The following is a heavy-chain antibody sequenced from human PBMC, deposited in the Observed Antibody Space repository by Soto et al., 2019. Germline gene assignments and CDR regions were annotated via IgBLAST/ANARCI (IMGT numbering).Heavy chain of an antibody. CDR3: ARQLAGRYPDAFDI. Sequence: GASVKVSCKASGYTFTSYDINWVRQATGQGLEWMGWMNPNSGNTGYAQKFQGRVTMTRNTSISTAYMELSSLRSEDTAVYYCARQLAGRYPDAFDICGQRKMVTVS. D-gene: IGHD1-1*01. V-gene: IGHV1-8*01. J-gene: IGHJ3*02. CDR1: GYTFTSYD. CDR2: MNPNSGNT.